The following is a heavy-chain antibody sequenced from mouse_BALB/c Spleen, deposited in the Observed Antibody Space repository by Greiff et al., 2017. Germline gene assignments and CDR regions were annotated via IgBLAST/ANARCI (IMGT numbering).Heavy chain of an antibody. J-gene: IGHJ4*01. V-gene: IGHV1-7*01. D-gene: IGHD2-1*01. Sequence: QVQLQQSVAELAKPGASVKMSCKASGYTFTSYWMHWVKQRPGQGLEWIGYINPSTGYTEYNQKFKDKATLTADKSSSTAYMQLSSLTSEDSAVYYCALYGNHRDYWGQGTSVTVSS. CDR1: GYTFTSYW. CDR2: INPSTGYT. CDR3: ALYGNHRDY.